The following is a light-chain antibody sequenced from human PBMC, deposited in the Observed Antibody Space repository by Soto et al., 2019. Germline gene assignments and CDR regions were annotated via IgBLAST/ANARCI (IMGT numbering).Light chain of an antibody. J-gene: IGKJ4*01. V-gene: IGKV3-20*01. CDR2: GAS. CDR3: QQYGSSLT. Sequence: LALKKCPATLSVKPGERATLSCRASQSVGSYLAWYQQKPGQAPRLLIYGASSRATGIPDRFSGSGSGTDFTLTISRLEPEDFAVYYCQQYGSSLTFGGGSKVDI. CDR1: QSVGSY.